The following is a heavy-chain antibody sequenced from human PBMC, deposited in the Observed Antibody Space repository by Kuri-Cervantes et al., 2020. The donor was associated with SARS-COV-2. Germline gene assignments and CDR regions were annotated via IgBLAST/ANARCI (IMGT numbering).Heavy chain of an antibody. J-gene: IGHJ4*02. V-gene: IGHV3-15*01. CDR1: GFTFSNAW. CDR3: TTEGRGLLRGNYFGY. Sequence: GESLKISCAASGFTFSNAWMSWVRQAPGKGLEWVGRIKSKTDGGTTDYAAPVKGRFTISRDDSKNTLYLQMNSLKTEDTAVYYCTTEGRGLLRGNYFGYWGQGTLVTVSS. CDR2: IKSKTDGGTT. D-gene: IGHD3-22*01.